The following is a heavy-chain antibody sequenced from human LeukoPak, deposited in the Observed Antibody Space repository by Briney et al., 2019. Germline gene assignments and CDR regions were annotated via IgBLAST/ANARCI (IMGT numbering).Heavy chain of an antibody. CDR3: ARLRFHDAIEPFDY. V-gene: IGHV1-46*01. J-gene: IGHJ4*02. D-gene: IGHD1-14*01. Sequence: ASVKVSCKASGYTFTSYYMHWVRQAPGQGLEWMGIINPSGGSTSYAQNFQGRVTMTRDMSTSTVYMELSSMRSEDTAVYYCARLRFHDAIEPFDYWGQGTLVTVSS. CDR1: GYTFTSYY. CDR2: INPSGGST.